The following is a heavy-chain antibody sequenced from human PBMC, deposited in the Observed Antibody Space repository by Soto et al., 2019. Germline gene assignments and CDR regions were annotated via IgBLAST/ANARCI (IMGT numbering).Heavy chain of an antibody. CDR2: ISSSSRYI. CDR1: GFTFSSYS. Sequence: EVQLVESGGGLVKPGGSLRLSCAASGFTFSSYSMNWVRQARGKGLEWVSSISSSSRYIYYADSVKGRFTISRDNAKNSLYLQMNSLRAEDTAVYYCAREGATVHPLVDYWGQGTMVTVSS. D-gene: IGHD4-4*01. CDR3: AREGATVHPLVDY. J-gene: IGHJ4*02. V-gene: IGHV3-21*01.